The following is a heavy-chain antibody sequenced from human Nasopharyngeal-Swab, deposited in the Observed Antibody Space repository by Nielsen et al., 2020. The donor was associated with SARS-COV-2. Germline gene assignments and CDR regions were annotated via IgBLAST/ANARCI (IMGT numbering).Heavy chain of an antibody. CDR2: IYSGDSDT. V-gene: IGHV5-51*01. CDR3: ASGPLAYERH. J-gene: IGHJ4*02. CDR1: GYSFTSYW. Sequence: GGSLRLSCKGSGYSFTSYWIGWVRQMPGKGLEWMGIIYSGDSDTRYSPSFQGQVTISADKSISTAYLQWSSLKASDTAMYYCASGPLAYERHWGQGTLVTVSS. D-gene: IGHD2-21*01.